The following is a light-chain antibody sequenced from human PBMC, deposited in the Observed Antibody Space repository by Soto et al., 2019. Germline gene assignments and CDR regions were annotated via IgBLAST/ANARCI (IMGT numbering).Light chain of an antibody. CDR1: QCFCIY. V-gene: IGKV1D-8*01. J-gene: IGKJ5*01. CDR3: QQYYSFPLT. CDR2: AAS. Sequence: VISITQSLSLLASSTEDSATICCQMSQCFCIYLAGYQQKPGRAPELVIYAASTLHSGVPSRFIGSVSGSDFTLTISCLQSEDFATYYCQQYYSFPLTFGQGTRLEIK.